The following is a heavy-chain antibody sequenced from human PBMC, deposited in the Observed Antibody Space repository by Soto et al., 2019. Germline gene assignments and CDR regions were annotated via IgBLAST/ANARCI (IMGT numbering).Heavy chain of an antibody. CDR3: ARGDCVGGTCYSLAGSFYYYRDV. D-gene: IGHD2-15*01. CDR1: GFTFSNYW. Sequence: EVQLVESGGGLVQPGGSLRLSCAASGFTFSNYWMYWVRQAPGKGLVWVSRINRDGSVSSYADSVKGRLTISRDNVKNSLYLQMDSLRAEDTAVYYCARGDCVGGTCYSLAGSFYYYRDVWGKGTTVTVFS. J-gene: IGHJ6*03. V-gene: IGHV3-74*01. CDR2: INRDGSVS.